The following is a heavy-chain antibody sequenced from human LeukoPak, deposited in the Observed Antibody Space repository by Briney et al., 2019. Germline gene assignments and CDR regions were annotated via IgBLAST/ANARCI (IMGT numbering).Heavy chain of an antibody. V-gene: IGHV1-2*02. CDR2: INPKSGGT. D-gene: IGHD3-9*01. Sequence: ASVKVSCKASGYTFSGYYMHWVRQAPGQGLEWMGWINPKSGGTNEAQKFHDRVTMTRDTSIRTAYMEVSRLRSDDTAVYYCARSPDILTGENFDYWGQGTLVNVSS. CDR3: ARSPDILTGENFDY. J-gene: IGHJ4*02. CDR1: GYTFSGYY.